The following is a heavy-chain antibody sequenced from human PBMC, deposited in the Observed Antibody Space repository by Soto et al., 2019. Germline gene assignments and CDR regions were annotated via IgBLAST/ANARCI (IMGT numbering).Heavy chain of an antibody. CDR1: GYTFTTYG. CDR2: ISPYNGDT. J-gene: IGHJ6*03. D-gene: IGHD6-19*01. Sequence: QVQLVQSGPEVKKPGASVKVSCKTSGYTFTTYGISWVRQAPGQGLEWMGWISPYNGDTHYAQKFQGRVTMTTDTSTTTAYMELRTLRSDDRAIYFCARALSVAQYYYYMDVWGKGTTVAVSS. CDR3: ARALSVAQYYYYMDV. V-gene: IGHV1-18*01.